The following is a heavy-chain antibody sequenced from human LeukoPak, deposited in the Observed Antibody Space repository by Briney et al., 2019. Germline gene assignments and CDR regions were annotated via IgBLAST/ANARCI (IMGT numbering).Heavy chain of an antibody. D-gene: IGHD4-11*01. CDR1: GGSISSSSYY. CDR3: ARAFSGYHSKSGGIDY. V-gene: IGHV4-39*07. Sequence: PSETLSLTCTVSGGSISSSSYYWGWIRQPPGKGLEWIGSIYYSGSTNYNPSLKSRVTISVDTSKNQFSLKLSSVTAADTAVYYCARAFSGYHSKSGGIDYWGQGTLVTVSS. CDR2: IYYSGST. J-gene: IGHJ4*02.